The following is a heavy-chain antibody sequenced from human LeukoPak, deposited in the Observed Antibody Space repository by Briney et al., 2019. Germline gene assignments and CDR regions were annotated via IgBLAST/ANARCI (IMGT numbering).Heavy chain of an antibody. Sequence: ASVKVSCKASGYTFTGYYMHWVRQAPGQGLEWMGWINPNSGGTNYAQKFQGRVTMTRDTSIGTAYMELSRLRSDDTAVYYCARGYSSGWRPHDYWGQGTLVTVSS. J-gene: IGHJ4*02. V-gene: IGHV1-2*02. D-gene: IGHD6-19*01. CDR2: INPNSGGT. CDR1: GYTFTGYY. CDR3: ARGYSSGWRPHDY.